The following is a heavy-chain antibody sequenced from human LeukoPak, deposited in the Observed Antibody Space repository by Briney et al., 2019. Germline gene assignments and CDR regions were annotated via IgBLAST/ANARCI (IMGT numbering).Heavy chain of an antibody. CDR2: INVYNGNT. J-gene: IGHJ5*02. Sequence: ASVRVSCKASGYTFTMLDISWVRQAPGQGLECMGWINVYNGNTNYAQKFQGRVTMTTDTSTSTAYMELRTLRSDDTAVYYCARGSLGDYGDYARTWGQGTLVTVSS. V-gene: IGHV1-18*01. D-gene: IGHD4-17*01. CDR3: ARGSLGDYGDYART. CDR1: GYTFTMLD.